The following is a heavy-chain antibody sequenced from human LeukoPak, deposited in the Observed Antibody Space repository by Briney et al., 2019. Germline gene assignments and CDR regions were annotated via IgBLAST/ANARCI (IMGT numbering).Heavy chain of an antibody. CDR2: ISSSSNYI. J-gene: IGHJ3*02. D-gene: IGHD4-17*01. Sequence: GGSLRLSCAASGFTFSTYTMNWVRQAPGKGLEWVSSISSSSNYIYYADSVKGRFTISRDNAKNSLYLQMNSLRAEDTAVYSCARGGSQTVTTSPGAFDIWGQGTLVTVSS. CDR3: ARGGSQTVTTSPGAFDI. V-gene: IGHV3-21*01. CDR1: GFTFSTYT.